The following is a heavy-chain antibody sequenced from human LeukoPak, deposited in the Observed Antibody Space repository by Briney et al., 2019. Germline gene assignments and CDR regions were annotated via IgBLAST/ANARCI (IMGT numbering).Heavy chain of an antibody. V-gene: IGHV3-7*01. Sequence: GGSLRLSCAVSGFTFRRYWMSWVRQAPGKGLEWLANIKEDGSEKYYVDSVKGRFTISRDNAKNSLYLQMDSLRAEDTGVYYCVRDDIATYDYWGQGTLVPVSS. CDR1: GFTFRRYW. CDR2: IKEDGSEK. CDR3: VRDDIATYDY. J-gene: IGHJ4*02. D-gene: IGHD2-15*01.